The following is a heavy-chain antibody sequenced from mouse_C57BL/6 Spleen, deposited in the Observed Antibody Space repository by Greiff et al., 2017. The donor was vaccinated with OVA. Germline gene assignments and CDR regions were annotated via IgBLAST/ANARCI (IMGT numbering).Heavy chain of an antibody. V-gene: IGHV1-82*01. CDR3: AEGGAGDYFDY. CDR1: GYAFSSSW. CDR2: IYPGDGDT. J-gene: IGHJ2*01. Sequence: VMLVESGPELVKPGASVKISCKASGYAFSSSWMNWVKQRPGKGLEWIGRIYPGDGDTNYNGKFKGKATLTADKSSSTAYMQLSSLTSEDSAVYFCAEGGAGDYFDYWGQGTTLTVSS.